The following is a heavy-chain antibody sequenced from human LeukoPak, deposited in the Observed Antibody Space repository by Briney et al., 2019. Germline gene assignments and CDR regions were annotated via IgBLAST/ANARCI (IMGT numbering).Heavy chain of an antibody. J-gene: IGHJ4*02. CDR2: ISTRGTTI. CDR3: ATVQFLEWLPD. V-gene: IGHV3-11*04. CDR1: GFTFSDYY. Sequence: GGSLRLSCAASGFTFSDYYMSWIRQAPGKRLEWISYISTRGTTIYYADSVRGRFTISRDNAKNSLFLQMNSLTTEDTAVYYCATVQFLEWLPDWGQGTLVAVS. D-gene: IGHD3-3*01.